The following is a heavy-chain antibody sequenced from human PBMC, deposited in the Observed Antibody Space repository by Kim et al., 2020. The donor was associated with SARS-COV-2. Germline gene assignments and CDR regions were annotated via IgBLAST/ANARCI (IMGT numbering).Heavy chain of an antibody. D-gene: IGHD3-10*01. Sequence: ASVKVSCKASGYTFTSYAMHWVRQAPGQRLEWMGWINAGNGNTKYSQKFQGRVTITRDTSASTAYMELSSLRSEDTAVYYCARVLPSISYYYGSGSYHYGMDVWGQGTTVTVSS. V-gene: IGHV1-3*01. CDR1: GYTFTSYA. CDR3: ARVLPSISYYYGSGSYHYGMDV. CDR2: INAGNGNT. J-gene: IGHJ6*02.